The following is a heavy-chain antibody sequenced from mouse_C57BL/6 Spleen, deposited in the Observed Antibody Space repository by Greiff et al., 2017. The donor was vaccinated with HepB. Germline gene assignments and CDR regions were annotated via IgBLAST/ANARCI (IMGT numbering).Heavy chain of an antibody. CDR1: GYTFTDYN. J-gene: IGHJ3*01. V-gene: IGHV1-18*01. CDR3: ARSGGYYGVAY. CDR2: INPNNGGT. D-gene: IGHD1-2*01. Sequence: EVQLQQSGPELVKPGASVKITCKASGYTFTDYNMDWVKQSHGKSLEWIGDINPNNGGTIYNQKFKGKATLTVDKSSSTAYMELRSLTSEDTAVYYCARSGGYYGVAYWGQGTLVTVSA.